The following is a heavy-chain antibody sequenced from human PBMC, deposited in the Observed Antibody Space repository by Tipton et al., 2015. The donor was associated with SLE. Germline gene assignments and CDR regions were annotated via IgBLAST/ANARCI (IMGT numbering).Heavy chain of an antibody. CDR3: ARGGGDSNSCQDFDR. CDR1: DDSISNYY. D-gene: IGHD6-13*01. J-gene: IGHJ4*02. Sequence: TLSLTCTVSDDSISNYYWSWIRQSPGKGLEWIGYGYYIGSTNYNPSLKSRVTMSVDTSKDQLSLNLNSVTAADTAVYYCARGGGDSNSCQDFDRWGQGTLVTVSS. V-gene: IGHV4-59*01. CDR2: GYYIGST.